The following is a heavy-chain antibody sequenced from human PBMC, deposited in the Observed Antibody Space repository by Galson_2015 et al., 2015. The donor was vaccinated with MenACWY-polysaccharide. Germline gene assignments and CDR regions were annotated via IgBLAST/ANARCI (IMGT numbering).Heavy chain of an antibody. CDR2: ISWNSGSI. CDR1: GFTFDDYA. D-gene: IGHD2-15*01. Sequence: SLRLSCAASGFTFDDYAMHWVRQAPGKGLEWVSGISWNSGSIGYADSVKGRFTISRDNAKNALYLQMNSLRADDTAVYYCARDARCSGGSCHFYGMDVWGQGTTVTVSS. CDR3: ARDARCSGGSCHFYGMDV. J-gene: IGHJ6*02. V-gene: IGHV3-9*01.